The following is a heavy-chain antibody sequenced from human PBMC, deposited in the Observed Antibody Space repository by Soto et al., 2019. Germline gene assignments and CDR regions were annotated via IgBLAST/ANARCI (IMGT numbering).Heavy chain of an antibody. CDR2: ISAYNGNT. CDR1: GYTCTSYG. CDR3: ARVEDYDFWSGYSNWFDP. D-gene: IGHD3-3*01. Sequence: QVQLVQSGAEVKKPGASVKVSCKASGYTCTSYGISWVRQAPGQGLEWMGWISAYNGNTNYAQKLQGRVTMTTDTSTSTAYMELRSLRSDDTAVYYCARVEDYDFWSGYSNWFDPWGQGTLVTVSS. J-gene: IGHJ5*02. V-gene: IGHV1-18*01.